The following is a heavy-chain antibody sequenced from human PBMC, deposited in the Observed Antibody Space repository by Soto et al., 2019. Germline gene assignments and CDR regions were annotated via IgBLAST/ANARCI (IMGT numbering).Heavy chain of an antibody. Sequence: QVQLQESGPGLVKPSETLSLSCTVSGGSVTSYYWSWIRQPPGKGMEWIGYIYYSGSTSYNPSLHSQVTISVDLSKNKFSLTLTSVTAADTAVYYCARGTDYTQIASYHYGLDVWGQGTTVTVSS. CDR1: GGSVTSYY. CDR3: ARGTDYTQIASYHYGLDV. D-gene: IGHD4-4*01. J-gene: IGHJ6*02. CDR2: IYYSGST. V-gene: IGHV4-59*02.